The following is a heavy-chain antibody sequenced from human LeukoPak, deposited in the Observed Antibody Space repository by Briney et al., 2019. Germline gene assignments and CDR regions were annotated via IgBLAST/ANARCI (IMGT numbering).Heavy chain of an antibody. CDR3: AREGIAVALPQENWFDP. CDR1: GYTFTSYG. Sequence: ASVKVSCKASGYTFTSYGISWVRQAPGQGLEWMGWISAYNGNTNYAQKLQGRVTMTTDTSTSTAYMELRSLRSDDTAVYYCAREGIAVALPQENWFDPWGQGTLVTVSS. J-gene: IGHJ5*02. CDR2: ISAYNGNT. V-gene: IGHV1-18*01. D-gene: IGHD6-19*01.